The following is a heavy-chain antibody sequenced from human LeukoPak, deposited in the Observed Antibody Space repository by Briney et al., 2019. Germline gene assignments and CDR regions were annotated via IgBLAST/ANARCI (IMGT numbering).Heavy chain of an antibody. J-gene: IGHJ4*02. CDR2: IYPGDSDT. V-gene: IGHV5-51*01. CDR1: GSIFRSYW. D-gene: IGHD5-12*01. Sequence: GESLQISCKGSGSIFRSYWIGWVRQLPGKGLEWMGIIYPGDSDTRYRPSFQGQVTISADKSISTAYLQWSSLKASDTVMYYCARSLSGYSNSPLDYWGQGTLVTVSS. CDR3: ARSLSGYSNSPLDY.